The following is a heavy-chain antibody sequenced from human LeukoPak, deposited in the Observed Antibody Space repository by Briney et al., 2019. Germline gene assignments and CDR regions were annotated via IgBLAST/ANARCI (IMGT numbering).Heavy chain of an antibody. CDR2: ISSSSSTI. V-gene: IGHV3-48*01. Sequence: GGSLRLSCAASGFTFSSYSMNWVRQAPGKGLEWVSYISSSSSTIYHADSVKGRFTISRDNAKNSLYLQMNSLRAEDTAVYYCARTLRAAYYYYYMDVWGKGTTVTVSS. J-gene: IGHJ6*03. CDR3: ARTLRAAYYYYYMDV. CDR1: GFTFSSYS.